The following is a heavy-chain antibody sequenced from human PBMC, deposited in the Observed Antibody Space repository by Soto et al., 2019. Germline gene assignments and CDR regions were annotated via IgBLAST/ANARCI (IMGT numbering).Heavy chain of an antibody. V-gene: IGHV3-30*18. CDR3: AKEFLQVGGRGDY. CDR1: GFTFSSYG. J-gene: IGHJ4*02. Sequence: QVQLVESGGGVVQPGRSLRLSCAASGFTFSSYGMHWVRQAPGKGLEWVAVISYDGSNKYYADSVKGRFTISRDNSKNTLYLQMNSMGAEDKAVYYCAKEFLQVGGRGDYWGQGTLVTVSS. CDR2: ISYDGSNK. D-gene: IGHD4-4*01.